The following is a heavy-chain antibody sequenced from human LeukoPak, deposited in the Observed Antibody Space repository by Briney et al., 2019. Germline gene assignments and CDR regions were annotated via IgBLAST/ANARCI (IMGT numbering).Heavy chain of an antibody. D-gene: IGHD3-10*01. CDR2: IHYSEST. Sequence: SETLSLTCTVSGGSIRSYYWGWIRQPPGKGLEWIGYIHYSESTKYNPSLKSRVTMSVDTSKDQFSLKLSSVTAADTAVYYCASRSGSFSDALDIWGQGTLVTVSS. J-gene: IGHJ3*02. CDR1: GGSIRSYY. V-gene: IGHV4-59*08. CDR3: ASRSGSFSDALDI.